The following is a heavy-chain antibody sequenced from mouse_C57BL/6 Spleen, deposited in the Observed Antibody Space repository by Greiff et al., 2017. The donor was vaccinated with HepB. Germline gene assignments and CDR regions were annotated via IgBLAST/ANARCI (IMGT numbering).Heavy chain of an antibody. D-gene: IGHD1-1*01. CDR1: GYTFTSYG. CDR3: ASVNGSSPPWFAY. V-gene: IGHV1-81*01. CDR2: IYPRSGNT. Sequence: VQLQQSGAELARPGASVKLSCKASGYTFTSYGISWVKQRTGQGLEWIGEIYPRSGNTYYNEKFKGKATLTADKSSSTAYMELRSLTSEDSAVYFCASVNGSSPPWFAYWGQGTLVTVSA. J-gene: IGHJ3*01.